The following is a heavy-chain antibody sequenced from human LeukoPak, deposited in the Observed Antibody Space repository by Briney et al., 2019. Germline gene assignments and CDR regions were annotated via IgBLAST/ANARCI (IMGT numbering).Heavy chain of an antibody. V-gene: IGHV6-1*01. CDR3: ARARPLYCSSTSCHWSHNWFDP. J-gene: IGHJ5*02. CDR2: TYYRSKWYN. Sequence: SQTLSLTCAISGDSVSSNSAAWNWIRQSPSRGLEWLGRTYYRSKWYNDYAVSVKSRITINPDTSKNQFSLQLNSVTPEDTAVYYCARARPLYCSSTSCHWSHNWFDPWGQGTLVTVSS. D-gene: IGHD2-2*01. CDR1: GDSVSSNSAA.